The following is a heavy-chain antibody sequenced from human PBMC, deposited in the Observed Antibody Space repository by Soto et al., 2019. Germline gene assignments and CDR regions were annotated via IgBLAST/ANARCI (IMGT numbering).Heavy chain of an antibody. Sequence: SEPLSLRCTVYGGSCIGYCWSRIRQPPGKGMEGIREINHSRSTNYNPSLKSRVTISVDTSKNQFSLKLSSVTAADMAVYYCATLRRAIAAAGTYYYYGMDVWGQGTTVTVSS. CDR2: INHSRST. J-gene: IGHJ6*02. CDR1: GGSCIGYC. CDR3: ATLRRAIAAAGTYYYYGMDV. V-gene: IGHV4-34*01. D-gene: IGHD6-13*01.